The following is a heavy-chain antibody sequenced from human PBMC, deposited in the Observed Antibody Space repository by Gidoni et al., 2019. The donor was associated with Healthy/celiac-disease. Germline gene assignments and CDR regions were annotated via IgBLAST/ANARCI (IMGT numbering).Heavy chain of an antibody. Sequence: EVQLVESGGGLVQPGGSLRLSCAASGFTFSSYWMSWVRQAPGKGLEWVANIKQDGSEKYYVDSVKGRFTISRDNAKNSLYLQMNSLRAEDTAVYYCARDLLSSRGWFDPWGQGTLVTVSS. CDR2: IKQDGSEK. CDR3: ARDLLSSRGWFDP. CDR1: GFTFSSYW. J-gene: IGHJ5*02. D-gene: IGHD6-13*01. V-gene: IGHV3-7*03.